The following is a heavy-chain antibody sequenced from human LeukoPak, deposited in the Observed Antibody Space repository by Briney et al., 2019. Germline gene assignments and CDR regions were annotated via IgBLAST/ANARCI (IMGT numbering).Heavy chain of an antibody. V-gene: IGHV1-8*01. J-gene: IGHJ6*03. CDR2: MNPNSGNT. CDR1: GYTFTSYD. D-gene: IGHD4-11*01. Sequence: ASVKVSCKASGYTFTSYDINWVRQATGQGLEWMGWMNPNSGNTGYAQKFQGRVTMTRNTSISTAYMELSSLRSEDTAVYYCARCHLTVTSPYYYYYYMDVWGKGTTVTVSS. CDR3: ARCHLTVTSPYYYYYYMDV.